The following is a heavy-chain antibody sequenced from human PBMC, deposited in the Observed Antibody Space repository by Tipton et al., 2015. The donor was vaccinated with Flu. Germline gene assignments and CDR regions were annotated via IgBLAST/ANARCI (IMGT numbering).Heavy chain of an antibody. CDR1: GGSISSSSFY. J-gene: IGHJ1*01. V-gene: IGHV4-39*07. D-gene: IGHD5-24*01. Sequence: TLSLTCIVSGGSISSSSFYWGWLRQPPGKGLEWIGSIYYSGSTYYNPSLKSRVTISVDTSKNQFSLKVSSVTAADTAVYYCATDRHGSRDSPYAEYFQHWGQGTLVTVSS. CDR2: IYYSGST. CDR3: ATDRHGSRDSPYAEYFQH.